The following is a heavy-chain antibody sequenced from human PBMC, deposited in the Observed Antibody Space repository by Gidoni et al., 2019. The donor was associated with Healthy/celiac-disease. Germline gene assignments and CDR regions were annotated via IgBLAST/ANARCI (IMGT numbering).Heavy chain of an antibody. D-gene: IGHD3-10*01. J-gene: IGHJ4*02. CDR1: GGPLSSGGSY. Sequence: QVQLQESGPGLVKPSQTLSPPCTVSGGPLSSGGSYWSWIRQHPGKGLAWIGYIYYSGSTYYNPSLKSRVTISVDTSKNQFSLKLSSVTAADTAVYYCARDLRVVRVFDYWGQGTLVTVSS. CDR2: IYYSGST. V-gene: IGHV4-31*03. CDR3: ARDLRVVRVFDY.